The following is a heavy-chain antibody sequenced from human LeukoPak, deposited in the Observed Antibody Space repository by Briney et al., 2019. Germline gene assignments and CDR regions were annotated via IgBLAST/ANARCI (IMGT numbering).Heavy chain of an antibody. V-gene: IGHV1-18*01. CDR1: GYTFTSYG. Sequence: ASVKVSCKASGYTFTSYGVSWVRQAPGQGLEWMGWINTYNVNTNYAQKLQGRVTMTTDTSTSTAYMELRSLRSDDTAVYYCARALLWFGEPSHIDYWGQGTLVTASS. CDR3: ARALLWFGEPSHIDY. J-gene: IGHJ4*02. CDR2: INTYNVNT. D-gene: IGHD3-10*01.